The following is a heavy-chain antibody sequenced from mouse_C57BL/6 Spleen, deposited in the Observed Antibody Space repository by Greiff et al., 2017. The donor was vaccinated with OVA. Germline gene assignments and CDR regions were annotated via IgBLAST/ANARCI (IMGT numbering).Heavy chain of an antibody. CDR1: GYAFSSSW. J-gene: IGHJ2*01. CDR2: IYPGDGDT. D-gene: IGHD2-5*01. V-gene: IGHV1-82*01. Sequence: VQLQQSGPELVKPGASVKISCKASGYAFSSSWMNWVKQRPGKGLEWIGRIYPGDGDTNYNGKFKGKATLTADKSSSTAYMQLSSLTSEDSAVYFCARSYYSNYGYWGQGTTLTVSS. CDR3: ARSYYSNYGY.